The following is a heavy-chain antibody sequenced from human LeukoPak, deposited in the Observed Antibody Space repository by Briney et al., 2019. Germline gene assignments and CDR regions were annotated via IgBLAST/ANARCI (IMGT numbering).Heavy chain of an antibody. D-gene: IGHD5-18*01. Sequence: PGGSLRLSCAASGFTLSSYAMSWVRQAPGKGLEWVSGITGSGGSTYYADSVKGRFTISRDNSKNTLYLLMNSLRAEDTAVYYCAKDRLAYSYAQPFDYWGRGTLVTVSS. V-gene: IGHV3-23*01. J-gene: IGHJ4*02. CDR2: ITGSGGST. CDR1: GFTLSSYA. CDR3: AKDRLAYSYAQPFDY.